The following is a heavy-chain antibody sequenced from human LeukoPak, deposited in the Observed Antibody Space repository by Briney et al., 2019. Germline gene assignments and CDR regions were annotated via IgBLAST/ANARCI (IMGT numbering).Heavy chain of an antibody. V-gene: IGHV3-53*01. CDR1: GFTVSSNY. CDR2: IYSGGST. D-gene: IGHD3-22*01. J-gene: IGHJ3*02. CDR3: ARVKYSDSSGYYYGAFDI. Sequence: GGSLRLSCAASGFTVSSNYMSWVRQAPGKGLEWVSVIYSGGSTYFADSVKGRFTISRDNSKNTVYLQMNSLSAEDTAVYYCARVKYSDSSGYYYGAFDIWGQGTMVTVSS.